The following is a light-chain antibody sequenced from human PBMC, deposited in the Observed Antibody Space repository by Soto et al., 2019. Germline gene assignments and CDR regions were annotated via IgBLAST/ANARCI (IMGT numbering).Light chain of an antibody. V-gene: IGKV4-1*01. J-gene: IGKJ1*01. CDR1: QSVLYSSNNKNY. CDR2: WAS. CDR3: QQYYSTTLT. Sequence: DIVMTQSPDSLAVSLGERATINCKSSQSVLYSSNNKNYLAWYQQKPGQPPKLLIYWASTRESGVTDRFSGSGSGTDFTLNISRLQAEDVAVYYCQQYYSTTLTFGQGTKV.